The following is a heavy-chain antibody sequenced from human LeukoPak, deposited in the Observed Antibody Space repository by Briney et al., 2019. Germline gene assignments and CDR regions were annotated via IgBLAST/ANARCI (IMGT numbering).Heavy chain of an antibody. CDR3: ARDMRYGSGSPHWFDP. J-gene: IGHJ5*02. D-gene: IGHD3-10*01. V-gene: IGHV1-18*01. CDR2: ISAYNGNT. CDR1: GYTFTSYG. Sequence: ASVKVSCKASGYTFTSYGISWVRQAPGQGLEWMGWISAYNGNTNSAQKLQGRVTMTTDTSTSTAYMELRSLRSDDTAVYYCARDMRYGSGSPHWFDPWGQGTLVTVSS.